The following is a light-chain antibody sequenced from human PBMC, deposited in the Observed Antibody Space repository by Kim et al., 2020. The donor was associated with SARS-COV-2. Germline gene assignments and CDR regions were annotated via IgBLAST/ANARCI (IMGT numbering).Light chain of an antibody. V-gene: IGKV3-20*01. Sequence: PVERATPCVMASPTGSSNSLAWCQQKPGQAPRLLIYGASIRATGIPDRFSGSGSGTDVTLTIGTLEPEDFAGYYCQQYGSFPRTFGQGTKVDIK. CDR3: QQYGSFPRT. CDR1: PTGSSNS. J-gene: IGKJ1*01. CDR2: GAS.